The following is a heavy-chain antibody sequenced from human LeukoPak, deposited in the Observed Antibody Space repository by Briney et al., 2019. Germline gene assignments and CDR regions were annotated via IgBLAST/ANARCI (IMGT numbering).Heavy chain of an antibody. Sequence: SETLSLTCTVSGGSISSYYWSWIRQPPGKGLEWIGYIYYGGSTNYNPSLKSRVTISVDTSKNQFSLKLSSVTAADTAVYYCARDVLAGQDYYGMDVWGQGTTVTVSS. J-gene: IGHJ6*02. CDR2: IYYGGST. CDR1: GGSISSYY. V-gene: IGHV4-59*01. CDR3: ARDVLAGQDYYGMDV.